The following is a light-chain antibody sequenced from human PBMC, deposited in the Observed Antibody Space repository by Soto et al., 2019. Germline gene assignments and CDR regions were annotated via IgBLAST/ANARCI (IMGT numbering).Light chain of an antibody. Sequence: QSALAQPASVSGSPGQSIAISCTGTSSDVGGYNYVSWYQQHPGKAPKLLLSEVSIRPSGVSDRFSGSKSGNTASLTISGLQPEDEADYYCSSFTSADTFVFGSGTKVTVL. CDR3: SSFTSADTFV. V-gene: IGLV2-14*01. CDR2: EVS. J-gene: IGLJ1*01. CDR1: SSDVGGYNY.